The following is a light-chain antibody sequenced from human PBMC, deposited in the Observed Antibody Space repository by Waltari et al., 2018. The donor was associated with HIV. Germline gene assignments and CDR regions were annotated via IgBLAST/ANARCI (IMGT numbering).Light chain of an antibody. CDR1: SSNIGSNY. CDR3: AAWDDSLSGHVV. CDR2: RSN. V-gene: IGLV1-47*01. J-gene: IGLJ2*01. Sequence: QSVLTQPPSASGTPGQRVTIPCSGSSSNIGSNYVYWYQQLTGTAPKLLIYRSNQRPSGVPGRFSGSKSGTSASLAISGLRPEDEADYYCAAWDDSLSGHVVFGGGTKLTVL.